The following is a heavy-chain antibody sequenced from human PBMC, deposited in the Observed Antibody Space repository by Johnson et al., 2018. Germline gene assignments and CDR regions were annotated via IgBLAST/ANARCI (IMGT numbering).Heavy chain of an antibody. D-gene: IGHD3-3*01. V-gene: IGHV3-74*01. CDR2: INSDASSA. CDR3: ARDSEQRITIFGVVPSPYGMDV. Sequence: EVQLLESGGGLVQXGGSLRLSCAASGFTFSSYWMFWVRQAPGKGLVWVSRINSDASSASYADSVKGRFTIARDNSKNTLYLQMNSLRAEDTAVYYCARDSEQRITIFGVVPSPYGMDVWGQGTTVTVSS. J-gene: IGHJ6*02. CDR1: GFTFSSYW.